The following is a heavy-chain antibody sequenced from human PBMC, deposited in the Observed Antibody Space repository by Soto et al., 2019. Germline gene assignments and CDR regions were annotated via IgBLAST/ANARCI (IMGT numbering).Heavy chain of an antibody. CDR3: AKGFIVVVTVLRPDDAFDV. Sequence: DVQLLESGGGLVQPGGSLRLSCATSGFTFGNYGMNWVRQAPGKGLEWVSGMSGGGGNTYYADSVKGRFTISRDPSKNTVFLEMNSLTAEDTAVYYCAKGFIVVVTVLRPDDAFDVWGQGTLVTVSS. V-gene: IGHV3-23*01. J-gene: IGHJ3*01. CDR1: GFTFGNYG. D-gene: IGHD2-21*02. CDR2: MSGGGGNT.